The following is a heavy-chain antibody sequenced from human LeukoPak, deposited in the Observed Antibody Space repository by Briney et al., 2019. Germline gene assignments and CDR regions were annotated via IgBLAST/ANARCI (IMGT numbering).Heavy chain of an antibody. J-gene: IGHJ4*02. V-gene: IGHV3-33*08. Sequence: PGGSLRLSCAASGFTFSSYAMSWVRQAPGKGLEWVAVIWYDGSNKYYADSVKGRFTISRDNSKNTLYLQMNSLRAEDTAVYYCARERGSFDYWGQGTLVTVSS. CDR2: IWYDGSNK. D-gene: IGHD3-10*01. CDR3: ARERGSFDY. CDR1: GFTFSSYA.